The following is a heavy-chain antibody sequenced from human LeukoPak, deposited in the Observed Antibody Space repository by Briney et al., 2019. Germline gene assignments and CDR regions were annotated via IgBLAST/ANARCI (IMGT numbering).Heavy chain of an antibody. D-gene: IGHD3-3*01. Sequence: ASVKVSCKASGYTFTSYYMHWVRQAPGQGLEWMGIINSSDGSSSYAQKFQGRVTMTRDTSTSTVYMELSSLRSEDTAVYYCARDRLAGSTYYGLLYYWGQGTLVTVSS. CDR2: INSSDGSS. J-gene: IGHJ4*02. V-gene: IGHV1-46*01. CDR1: GYTFTSYY. CDR3: ARDRLAGSTYYGLLYY.